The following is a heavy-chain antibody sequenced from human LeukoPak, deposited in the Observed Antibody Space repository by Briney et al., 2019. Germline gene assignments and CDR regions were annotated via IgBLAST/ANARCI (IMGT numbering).Heavy chain of an antibody. V-gene: IGHV3-23*01. CDR2: ISGSGGST. CDR1: GFTFSSYA. J-gene: IGHJ6*03. Sequence: PGGSLRLSXAASGFTFSSYAMSWVRQAPGKGVEWVSAISGSGGSTYYADSVKGRFTISRDNSKNTLYLQMNSLRAEDTAVYYCAKARSRGWYLSGTSMDVWGKGTTVTVSS. D-gene: IGHD6-19*01. CDR3: AKARSRGWYLSGTSMDV.